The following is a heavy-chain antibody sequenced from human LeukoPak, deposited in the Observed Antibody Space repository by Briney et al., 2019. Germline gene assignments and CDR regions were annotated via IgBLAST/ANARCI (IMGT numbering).Heavy chain of an antibody. CDR1: GYSISSGYY. J-gene: IGHJ4*02. CDR2: IYHSGST. V-gene: IGHV4-38-2*02. CDR3: ARVWMRGYDYGYFDY. D-gene: IGHD5-12*01. Sequence: SETLSLTCTVPGYSISSGYYWSWIRQPPGKGLEWIGSIYHSGSTYYNPSLKSRVTISVDTSKNQFSLKLSSVTAADMAVYYCARVWMRGYDYGYFDYWGQGTLVTVSS.